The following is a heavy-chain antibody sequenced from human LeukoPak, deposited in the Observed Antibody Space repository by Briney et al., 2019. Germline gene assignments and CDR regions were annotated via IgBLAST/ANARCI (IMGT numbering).Heavy chain of an antibody. CDR1: GLTFNTYD. CDR2: ITSSGSTI. V-gene: IGHV3-48*03. CDR3: ARGGWNYVFNY. D-gene: IGHD1-7*01. Sequence: GGSLRLSCAASGLTFNTYDMNWVCQAPGKGLGWVSYITSSGSTIYYADYVKGRFTISRDNGKNSLYLQMNSLRAEDTAVYYCARGGWNYVFNYWGQGTLVTVSS. J-gene: IGHJ4*02.